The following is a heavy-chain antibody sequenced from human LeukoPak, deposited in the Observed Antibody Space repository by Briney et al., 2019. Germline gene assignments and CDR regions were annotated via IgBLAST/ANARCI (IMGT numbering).Heavy chain of an antibody. CDR1: GDSISSARNY. V-gene: IGHV4-39*01. CDR3: ARHLSGTTMAHYFDY. CDR2: IYSSGTT. D-gene: IGHD1-1*01. Sequence: SETLSLTCTVSGDSISSARNYWGWIRQSPGKGLEWLASIYSSGTTQSNPSLKSRVSISIDTSKNQFSLKLYSVTASDAAIYYCARHLSGTTMAHYFDYWGQGTLVTVSS. J-gene: IGHJ4*02.